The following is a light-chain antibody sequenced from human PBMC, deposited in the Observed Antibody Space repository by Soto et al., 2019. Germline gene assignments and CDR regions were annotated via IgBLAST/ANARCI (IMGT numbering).Light chain of an antibody. CDR1: SSDVGGYNY. J-gene: IGLJ1*01. CDR3: SSYTSSSTLAYV. Sequence: QSVLTQPASVSGSPGQSITISCTGTSSDVGGYNYVSWYQQHPSKAPKLMIYEVSNRPSGVSNRFSGSKSGNTASLTISGLQAEDEADYYCSSYTSSSTLAYVFGTGTKLTVL. V-gene: IGLV2-14*01. CDR2: EVS.